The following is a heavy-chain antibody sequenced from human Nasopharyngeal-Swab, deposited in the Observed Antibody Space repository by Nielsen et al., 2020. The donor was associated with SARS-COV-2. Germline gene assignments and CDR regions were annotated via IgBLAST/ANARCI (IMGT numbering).Heavy chain of an antibody. J-gene: IGHJ3*02. V-gene: IGHV3-9*01. Sequence: GGSLRLSCAASGFTFDDYAMHWVRQGPGKGLEWVSGISWNSGSIDYADSVKGRFTISRDNAKNSLNLQMNSLRVEDTALYYCAKEIEMARRVYAFDILGQGTMVTVSS. CDR1: GFTFDDYA. CDR2: ISWNSGSI. CDR3: AKEIEMARRVYAFDI. D-gene: IGHD5-24*01.